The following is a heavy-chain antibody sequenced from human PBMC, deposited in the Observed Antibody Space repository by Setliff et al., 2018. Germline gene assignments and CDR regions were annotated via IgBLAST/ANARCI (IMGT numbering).Heavy chain of an antibody. CDR1: GGAISNYY. J-gene: IGHJ6*03. Sequence: SETLSLTCTVSGGAISNYYWSWIRQPPGKRLEYIGYLYTSGSTNYNPSLKSRVTMSVDTSKNQLSLKLTFVTAADTAIYYCARLIGYSYGYYYHYVDVWGKGTTVTVSS. CDR3: ARLIGYSYGYYYHYVDV. CDR2: LYTSGST. D-gene: IGHD5-18*01. V-gene: IGHV4-4*08.